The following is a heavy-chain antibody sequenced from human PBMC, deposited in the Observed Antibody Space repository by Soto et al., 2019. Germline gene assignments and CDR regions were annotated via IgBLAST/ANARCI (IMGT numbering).Heavy chain of an antibody. CDR1: GFTFSSYA. CDR2: ISGSGGST. D-gene: IGHD3-22*01. CDR3: AKDTYDSSGYSPDFDY. Sequence: GGSLRLSCAASGFTFSSYAMSLVRQAPGKGLEWVSAISGSGGSTYYADSVKGRFTISRDNSKNTLYLQMNSLRAEDTAVYYCAKDTYDSSGYSPDFDYWGQGTLVTVSS. J-gene: IGHJ4*02. V-gene: IGHV3-23*01.